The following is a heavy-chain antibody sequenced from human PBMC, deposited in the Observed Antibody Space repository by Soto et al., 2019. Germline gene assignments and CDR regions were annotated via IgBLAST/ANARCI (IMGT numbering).Heavy chain of an antibody. CDR2: ISSSSSYI. V-gene: IGHV3-21*01. CDR1: GFTFSSYS. J-gene: IGHJ4*02. Sequence: GGSLRLSCAASGFTFSSYSMNWVRQAPGKGLGWVSSISSSSSYIYYADSVKGRFTISRDNAKNSLYLQMNSLRAEDTAVYYCARASGYDYIWGSYRYTHPFDYWGQGTLVTVSS. D-gene: IGHD3-16*02. CDR3: ARASGYDYIWGSYRYTHPFDY.